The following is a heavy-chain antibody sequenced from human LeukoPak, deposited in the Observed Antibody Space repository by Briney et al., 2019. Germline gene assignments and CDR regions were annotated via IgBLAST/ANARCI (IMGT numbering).Heavy chain of an antibody. Sequence: PSETLSLTCAVSGASISGSYWSWIRQPPGKGLEWIGYMYYSGITNSSPSLKSRVTISLDTSKNQFSLGLRSVTAADTAVYYCARHPDSVAGFDSWGQGALVSVSS. D-gene: IGHD3-16*01. CDR2: MYYSGIT. CDR1: GASISGSY. J-gene: IGHJ4*02. CDR3: ARHPDSVAGFDS. V-gene: IGHV4-59*08.